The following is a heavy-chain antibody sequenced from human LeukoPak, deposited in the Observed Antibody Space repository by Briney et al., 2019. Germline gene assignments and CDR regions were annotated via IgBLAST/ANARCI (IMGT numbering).Heavy chain of an antibody. D-gene: IGHD1-1*01. J-gene: IGHJ4*02. CDR3: ARVPVPLQAVVL. Sequence: ASVRVSCKASGYTFPGYYTHWVRQAPGQGLEWMGWINPNNGGTNYAQKFQGRVTVTRDTSITTAYMEMSRLRSDDTAVYYCARVPVPLQAVVLWGEGTLVTVSS. CDR2: INPNNGGT. V-gene: IGHV1-2*02. CDR1: GYTFPGYY.